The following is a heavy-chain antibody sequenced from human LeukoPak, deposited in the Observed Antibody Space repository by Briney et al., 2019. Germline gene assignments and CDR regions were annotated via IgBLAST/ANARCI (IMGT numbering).Heavy chain of an antibody. CDR1: GFTFISYA. Sequence: PGGSLRLSCAASGFTFISYAMSWVRQAPGKGLEWVSLLNGGGGSAFYADSVKGRFTISRDNSKNTLYLQMNSLRAEDTAVYYCAKGIAAAGDAFDIWGQGTMVTVSS. CDR2: LNGGGGSA. D-gene: IGHD6-13*01. J-gene: IGHJ3*02. V-gene: IGHV3-23*01. CDR3: AKGIAAAGDAFDI.